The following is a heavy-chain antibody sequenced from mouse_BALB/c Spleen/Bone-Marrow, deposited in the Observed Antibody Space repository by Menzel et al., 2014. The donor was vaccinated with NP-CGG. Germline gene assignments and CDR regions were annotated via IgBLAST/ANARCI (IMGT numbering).Heavy chain of an antibody. D-gene: IGHD2-4*01. CDR3: ARGYDYDFDY. J-gene: IGHJ2*01. Sequence: EVMLVESGGGLVKPGGSLKLSCAAFGFTFSNFAMSWVRQTPDKRLEWVASISSGGSAYYPDSVKGRLSISRDNARDILFLQMSSLRSEDTAMYYCARGYDYDFDYWGQGTTLTVSS. CDR2: ISSGGSA. CDR1: GFTFSNFA. V-gene: IGHV5-6-5*01.